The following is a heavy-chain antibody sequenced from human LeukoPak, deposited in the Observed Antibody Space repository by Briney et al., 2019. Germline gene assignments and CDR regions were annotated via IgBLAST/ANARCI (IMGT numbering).Heavy chain of an antibody. D-gene: IGHD6-6*01. Sequence: GESLKISCKGSGYSFTSYWIGWARQMPGKGLEWMGIIYPGDSDTIYSPSFQGQVTISADKSISTAYLQWSSLKASDTAIYYCARRSSIATHLFDYWGQGTLVTVSS. CDR2: IYPGDSDT. CDR1: GYSFTSYW. V-gene: IGHV5-51*01. CDR3: ARRSSIATHLFDY. J-gene: IGHJ4*02.